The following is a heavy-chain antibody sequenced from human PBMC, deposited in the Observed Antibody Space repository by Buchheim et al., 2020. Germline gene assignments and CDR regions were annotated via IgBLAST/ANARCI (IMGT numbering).Heavy chain of an antibody. D-gene: IGHD3-3*01. V-gene: IGHV3-48*03. J-gene: IGHJ5*02. CDR3: ARERITIFGVVMGGFDP. CDR1: GFTFSSYE. Sequence: EVQLVESGGGLVQPGGSLRLSCAASGFTFSSYEMNWVRQAPGKGLEWVSYISSSGSTIYYADSVKGRFTISRDNAKTSLYLQMNSLRAEDTAVYYCARERITIFGVVMGGFDPWGQGTL. CDR2: ISSSGSTI.